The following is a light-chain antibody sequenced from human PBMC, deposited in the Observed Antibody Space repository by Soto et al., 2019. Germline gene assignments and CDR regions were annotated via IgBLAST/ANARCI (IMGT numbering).Light chain of an antibody. CDR3: QQYINWPPLT. J-gene: IGKJ4*01. CDR1: QRISSN. Sequence: EMVLTQSPATLSMSPGERATLSCRASQRISSNLAWYQQKPGHAPRLLIYDASTRATGIPARSSGNGSGTDFILTISSLQSEDFAVYYCQQYINWPPLTFGGGTKVEIK. V-gene: IGKV3-15*01. CDR2: DAS.